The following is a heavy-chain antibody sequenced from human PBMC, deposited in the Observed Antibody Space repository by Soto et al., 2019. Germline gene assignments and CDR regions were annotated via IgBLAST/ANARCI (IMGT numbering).Heavy chain of an antibody. J-gene: IGHJ4*02. CDR3: AKDYTLRYFDWLSNYFDY. CDR1: GFTFSSYA. Sequence: PGGSLRLSCAASGFTFSSYAMSWVRQAPGKGLEWVSAISGSGGSTYYADSVKGRFTISRDNSKNTLYLQMNSLRAEDTAVYYCAKDYTLRYFDWLSNYFDYWGQGTLVTVSS. D-gene: IGHD3-9*01. V-gene: IGHV3-23*01. CDR2: ISGSGGST.